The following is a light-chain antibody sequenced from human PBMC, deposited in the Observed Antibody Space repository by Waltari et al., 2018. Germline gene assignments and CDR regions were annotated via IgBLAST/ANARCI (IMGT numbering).Light chain of an antibody. CDR1: QGVSTS. J-gene: IGKJ5*01. Sequence: EIVLTQSPATLSLSPGERATLSCKASQGVSTSLTWYQQKPGQAPRSLIFDASNRATGIPARFSGSGSGTDFTLTINSLEPEDFAVYYWQQRSNWPPVTFGQGTRLEIK. CDR2: DAS. V-gene: IGKV3-11*01. CDR3: QQRSNWPPVT.